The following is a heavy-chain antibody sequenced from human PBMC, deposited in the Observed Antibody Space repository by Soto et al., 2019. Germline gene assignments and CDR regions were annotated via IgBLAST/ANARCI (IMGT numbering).Heavy chain of an antibody. V-gene: IGHV1-2*02. CDR1: GYTFTAYY. J-gene: IGHJ4*02. CDR2: INPNSGGT. CDR3: AREIEVAGSRSFDY. D-gene: IGHD6-19*01. Sequence: ASVKVSCKTSGYTFTAYYIHWVRQAPGQGLEWMGWINPNSGGTNSAQKFQGRVTLTWDTSISTAYMDLSRLRSDDTAVYYCAREIEVAGSRSFDYWGQGTRVTVSS.